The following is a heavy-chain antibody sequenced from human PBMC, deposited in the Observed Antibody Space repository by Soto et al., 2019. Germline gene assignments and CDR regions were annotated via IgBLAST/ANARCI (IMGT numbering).Heavy chain of an antibody. D-gene: IGHD3-22*01. Sequence: SVKVSCGASRVTFRSYVILWVRQAPGQGLEWMGGITPILGTANYAQKFQGRVTITADESTSTAYMELSRLRSEDTAVYYCARDRDYYDSSGYYRYGFDIWGQGTMVTVSS. CDR1: RVTFRSYV. J-gene: IGHJ3*02. CDR2: ITPILGTA. CDR3: ARDRDYYDSSGYYRYGFDI. V-gene: IGHV1-69*13.